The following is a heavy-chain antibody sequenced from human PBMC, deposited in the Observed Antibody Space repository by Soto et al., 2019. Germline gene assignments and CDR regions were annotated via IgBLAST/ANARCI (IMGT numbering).Heavy chain of an antibody. Sequence: ASVKVSCKASGYSFRSYGINWVRQAPGQGLEWIGWVSGYNYNTKYAQKLQGRITETTDTSTNTAYMELRSLRSDDTAVYYCGRSSSMLGAGWSDSWGRGTLVTAPQ. CDR1: GYSFRSYG. D-gene: IGHD2-8*01. V-gene: IGHV1-18*01. J-gene: IGHJ5*01. CDR2: VSGYNYNT. CDR3: GRSSSMLGAGWSDS.